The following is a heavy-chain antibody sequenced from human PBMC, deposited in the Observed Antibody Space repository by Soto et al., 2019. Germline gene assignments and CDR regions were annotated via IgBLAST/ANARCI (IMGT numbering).Heavy chain of an antibody. CDR1: GGSISSSIYY. D-gene: IGHD6-19*01. V-gene: IGHV4-39*01. J-gene: IGHJ4*02. Sequence: SETLSLTCTVAGGSISSSIYYWGWIRQPPGKGLEWIGSIYYSGSTYYNPSLKSRVTISVDTSKNQFSLKLSSVTAADTAVYYCASGSAGAVAGTPDYWGQGTLVTVSS. CDR2: IYYSGST. CDR3: ASGSAGAVAGTPDY.